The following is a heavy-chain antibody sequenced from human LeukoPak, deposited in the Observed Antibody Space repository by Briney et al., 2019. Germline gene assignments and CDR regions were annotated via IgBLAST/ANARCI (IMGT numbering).Heavy chain of an antibody. D-gene: IGHD6-19*01. CDR2: INHSGST. CDR1: GGSFSGYY. CDR3: ARLMQWPHDY. Sequence: SETLSLTCAVYGGSFSGYYWSWIRQPPGKGLEWIGEINHSGSTNYNPSLKSRVTISVDTSKNQFSLKLSSVTAADTAVYYCARLMQWPHDYWGQGTLVTVSS. V-gene: IGHV4-34*01. J-gene: IGHJ4*02.